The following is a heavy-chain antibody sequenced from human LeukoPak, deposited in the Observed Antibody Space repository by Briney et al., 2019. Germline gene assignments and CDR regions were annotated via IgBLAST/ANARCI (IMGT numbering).Heavy chain of an antibody. D-gene: IGHD3-22*01. CDR2: IGASGSST. J-gene: IGHJ3*02. CDR1: GFTFSDYY. Sequence: GGSLRLSCASSGFTFSDYYMSWVRQAPGKGLEWVAAIGASGSSTYYAASVEGRFTISRDNSKETLYLQMDSLRADDTAVYFCAKSPYYDSSGDAFEIWGQGTLVTVSS. CDR3: AKSPYYDSSGDAFEI. V-gene: IGHV3-23*01.